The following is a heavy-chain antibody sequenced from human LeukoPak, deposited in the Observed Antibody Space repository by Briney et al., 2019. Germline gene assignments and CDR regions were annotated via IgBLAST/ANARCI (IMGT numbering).Heavy chain of an antibody. V-gene: IGHV3-33*01. J-gene: IGHJ3*02. CDR3: ARAAAGGSDAFDI. CDR2: IWSDGSNK. Sequence: GGSLRLSCAPSGFTFTSYGMHLVRQAPGPGLERVAVIWSDGSNKFYADSVKGRFAISRDNSKKTLYLEMNSLRAEDTAAYYCARAAAGGSDAFDIWGQGTMVTVSS. CDR1: GFTFTSYG. D-gene: IGHD6-13*01.